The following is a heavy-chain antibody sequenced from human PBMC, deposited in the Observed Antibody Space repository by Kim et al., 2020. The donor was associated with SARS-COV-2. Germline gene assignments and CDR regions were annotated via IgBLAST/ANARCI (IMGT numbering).Heavy chain of an antibody. V-gene: IGHV3-74*01. CDR1: GFTFSSYW. CDR2: INSDGSST. J-gene: IGHJ4*02. CDR3: ARVSLPSRPTKGFGGFLPDPVFDY. Sequence: GGSLRLSCAASGFTFSSYWMHWVRQAPGKGLVWVSRINSDGSSTSYADSVKGRFTISRDNAKNTLYLQMNSLRAEDTAVYYCARVSLPSRPTKGFGGFLPDPVFDYWGQGTLVTVSS. D-gene: IGHD2-8*01.